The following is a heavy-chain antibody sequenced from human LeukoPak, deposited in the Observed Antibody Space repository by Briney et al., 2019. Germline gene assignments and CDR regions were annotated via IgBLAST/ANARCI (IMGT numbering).Heavy chain of an antibody. CDR2: INPNSGGT. D-gene: IGHD3-22*01. Sequence: GASVKVSCKASGYTFSGYYLHWVRQAPGQGLEWMGWINPNSGGTNSAQKFQGRVTMTRDTSISTAYMELSRLRSDDTAVYYCAREVGTSMIVREDWFDPWGQGTLVTVSS. CDR3: AREVGTSMIVREDWFDP. J-gene: IGHJ5*02. CDR1: GYTFSGYY. V-gene: IGHV1-2*02.